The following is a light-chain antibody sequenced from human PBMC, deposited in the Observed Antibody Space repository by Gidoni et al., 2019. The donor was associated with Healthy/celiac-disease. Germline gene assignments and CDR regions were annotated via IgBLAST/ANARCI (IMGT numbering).Light chain of an antibody. V-gene: IGLV4-69*01. CDR2: LTSDGSH. CDR3: QTWGTGIQV. J-gene: IGLJ2*01. Sequence: QLVLTQSPSASASLGASVKLPCTLSSGHSSYAIAWPQQQPEKGPRYLMKLTSDGSHSQGDGIPDRFSGSSSGAERYLTISSLQSEDEADYYCQTWGTGIQVFGGGTKLTVL. CDR1: SGHSSYA.